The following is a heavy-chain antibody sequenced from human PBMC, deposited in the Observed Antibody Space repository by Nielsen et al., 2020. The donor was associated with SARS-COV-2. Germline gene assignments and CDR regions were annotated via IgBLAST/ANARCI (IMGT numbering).Heavy chain of an antibody. CDR1: GFSFDDYA. D-gene: IGHD3-9*01. V-gene: IGHV3-9*01. Sequence: GGSLRLSCAASGFSFDDYAMHWVRQAPGKGLEWVSSISWNSATIGHADSVRGRFTISRDNAKNSLYLQMNSLRPEDTALYYCTKGAYYDILTGFLAWGQGTLVTVSS. CDR3: TKGAYYDILTGFLA. CDR2: ISWNSATI. J-gene: IGHJ5*02.